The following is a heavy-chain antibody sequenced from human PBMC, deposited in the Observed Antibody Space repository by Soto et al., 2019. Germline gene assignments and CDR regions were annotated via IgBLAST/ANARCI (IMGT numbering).Heavy chain of an antibody. J-gene: IGHJ4*02. Sequence: QVQLVQSGAEVKKPGASVKVSCKASGYSFTRYGISWVRQAPGQGLESMGWISAYNGNTNYAQKFQSRVTMTTNTSTTTVYMDLRSLRSDDTAVYYCARDWVLTGRLYSFDYWGQGTLVTVSS. CDR2: ISAYNGNT. D-gene: IGHD3-10*01. CDR3: ARDWVLTGRLYSFDY. V-gene: IGHV1-18*01. CDR1: GYSFTRYG.